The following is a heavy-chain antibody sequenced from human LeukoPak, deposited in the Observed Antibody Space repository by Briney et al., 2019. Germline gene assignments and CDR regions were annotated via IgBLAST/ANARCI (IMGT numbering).Heavy chain of an antibody. V-gene: IGHV3-21*01. CDR2: ISSSSSDI. CDR3: ARDQDYAFDY. CDR1: GFTFRTHT. Sequence: PGGSLRLSCTASGFTFRTHTMNWVRQALGKGLEWVSCISSSSSDISYADSVKGRFTISRDNAKNSLYLQMNSLRAEDTAVYHCARDQDYAFDYWGQGTLVTVSS. J-gene: IGHJ4*02. D-gene: IGHD4/OR15-4a*01.